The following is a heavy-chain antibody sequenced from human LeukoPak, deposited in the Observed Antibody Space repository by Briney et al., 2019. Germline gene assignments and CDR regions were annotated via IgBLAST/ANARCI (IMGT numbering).Heavy chain of an antibody. CDR3: AKAPPYYSDSSGYFQH. CDR2: TSWNSGII. J-gene: IGHJ1*01. D-gene: IGHD3-22*01. Sequence: GGSLRLSCAALGFTFDDSAMHWVRQVPGKGLEWVPGTSWNSGIIDYADSVKGRFTISRDNAKNSLYLQMNNLRPDDTAFYYCAKAPPYYSDSSGYFQHWGQGTLVTVSS. CDR1: GFTFDDSA. V-gene: IGHV3-9*01.